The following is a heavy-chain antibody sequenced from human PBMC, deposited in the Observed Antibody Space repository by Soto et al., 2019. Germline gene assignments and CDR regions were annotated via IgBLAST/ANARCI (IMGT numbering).Heavy chain of an antibody. CDR2: IYYSGST. D-gene: IGHD2-2*01. J-gene: IGHJ6*02. CDR1: GGSISSGGYY. CDR3: ARGYCSSTSCYHARYYYYYYGMDV. V-gene: IGHV4-31*03. Sequence: SETLSLTCTVSGGSISSGGYYWSWIRQHPGKGLEWIGYIYYSGSTYYNPSLKSRVTISVDTSKNQFSLKLSSVTAADTAVYYCARGYCSSTSCYHARYYYYYYGMDVWGQGTTVTVSS.